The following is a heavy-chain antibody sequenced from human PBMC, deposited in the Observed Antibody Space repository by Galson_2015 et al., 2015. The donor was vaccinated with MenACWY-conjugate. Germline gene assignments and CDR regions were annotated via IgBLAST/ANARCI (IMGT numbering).Heavy chain of an antibody. Sequence: SVKVSCKVSGYTLTELSLHWVRQAPGKGLEWMGGFDPEDGETIYAQKFQGRVTMTEDTSTDTAYMELSSLRSEDTAVYYCATLATMVRGRDIWGQGTMVTVSS. V-gene: IGHV1-24*01. D-gene: IGHD3-10*01. CDR1: GYTLTELS. J-gene: IGHJ3*02. CDR3: ATLATMVRGRDI. CDR2: FDPEDGET.